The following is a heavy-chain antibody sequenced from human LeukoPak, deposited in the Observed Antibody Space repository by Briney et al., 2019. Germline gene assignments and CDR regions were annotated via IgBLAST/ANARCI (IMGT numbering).Heavy chain of an antibody. D-gene: IGHD2-21*02. CDR2: IYYSGST. Sequence: PSETLSLTCTVSGGSISSGGYYWSWIRQHPGKGLEWIGYIYYSGSTYYNPSLKSRVTISVDTSKNQFSLKLSSVTAADTAVYYCARVVVVTVHFDYWGQGTLVTVSS. CDR1: GGSISSGGYY. V-gene: IGHV4-31*03. CDR3: ARVVVVTVHFDY. J-gene: IGHJ4*02.